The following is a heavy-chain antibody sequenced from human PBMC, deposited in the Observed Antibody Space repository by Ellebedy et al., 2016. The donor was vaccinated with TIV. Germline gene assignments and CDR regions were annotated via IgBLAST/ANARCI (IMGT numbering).Heavy chain of an antibody. CDR3: ARSNGFKSHY. J-gene: IGHJ4*02. V-gene: IGHV1-18*01. D-gene: IGHD2-8*01. Sequence: AASVKVSCKASGYTFASYGISWVRQAPGQGLEWMGWISAYNGRTNYAHNFQDRVTLTTNTSTATASMEQRSLRSDDTAVYDCARSNGFKSHYWGQGTLVTVSS. CDR1: GYTFASYG. CDR2: ISAYNGRT.